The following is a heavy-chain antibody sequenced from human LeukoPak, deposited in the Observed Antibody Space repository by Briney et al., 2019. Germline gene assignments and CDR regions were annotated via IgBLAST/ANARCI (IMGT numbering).Heavy chain of an antibody. J-gene: IGHJ4*02. CDR1: GFTFSSYG. CDR2: MWFDGSNI. D-gene: IGHD6-6*01. Sequence: RGSLRLSCAASGFTFSSYGMHWVRQAPGKGLEWVAVMWFDGSNIYYADSVKGRFTISRDNSKNTLYLQMNSLRAEDTAVYYCARDYSSSWLRFFDYWGQGTLVTVSS. CDR3: ARDYSSSWLRFFDY. V-gene: IGHV3-33*01.